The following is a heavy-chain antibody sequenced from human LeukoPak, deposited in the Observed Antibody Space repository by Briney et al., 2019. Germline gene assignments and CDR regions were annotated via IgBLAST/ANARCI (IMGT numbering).Heavy chain of an antibody. V-gene: IGHV3-48*03. D-gene: IGHD3-10*01. Sequence: GGSLRLSCAASGFTFSSYEMNWVRQAPGKGLEWVSYISSSGSTIYYADSVKGRFTISRDNAKNSLYLQMNSLRAEDTAVYYCASPGSRGQTYYYYMDVWGKGTTVTVSS. CDR2: ISSSGSTI. CDR3: ASPGSRGQTYYYYMDV. J-gene: IGHJ6*03. CDR1: GFTFSSYE.